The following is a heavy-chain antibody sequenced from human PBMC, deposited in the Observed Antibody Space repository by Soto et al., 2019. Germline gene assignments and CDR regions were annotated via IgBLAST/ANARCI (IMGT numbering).Heavy chain of an antibody. CDR2: VFHTGNT. D-gene: IGHD1-20*01. Sequence: SETLSLTCSVSGDSIRSYYWTWIRQPPGKGLQWIGYVFHTGNTNYNPSPKSRVTISEDASKNQVSLRLTSVTAADKAVYFCAREQYNWKIWGQGTLVTVSS. CDR1: GDSIRSYY. V-gene: IGHV4-59*01. J-gene: IGHJ4*02. CDR3: AREQYNWKI.